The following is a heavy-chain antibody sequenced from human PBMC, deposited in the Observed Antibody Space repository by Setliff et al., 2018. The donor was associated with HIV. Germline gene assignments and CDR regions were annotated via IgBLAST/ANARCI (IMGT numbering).Heavy chain of an antibody. Sequence: SETLSLTCTVSGGSISSSSYYWGWIRQPPGKGLEWIGSIYYSGSTYYNPSLKSRVTISVDTSKNQFSLRLTSVADTDTAVYYCARDDRCSGDTCYYYWGQGALVTVSS. CDR1: GGSISSSSYY. CDR3: ARDDRCSGDTCYYY. D-gene: IGHD2-15*01. V-gene: IGHV4-39*02. CDR2: IYYSGST. J-gene: IGHJ4*02.